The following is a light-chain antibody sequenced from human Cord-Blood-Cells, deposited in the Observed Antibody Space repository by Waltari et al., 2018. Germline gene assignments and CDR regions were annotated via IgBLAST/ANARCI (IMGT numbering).Light chain of an antibody. CDR2: GAS. Sequence: EIVLTQSPGTLSLSPVERATLSCRASQSVSNSYLAWYQQKPVKAPKLLIYGASSRATGNPDMFSGNGSVTDFTLIISRLEPEDFAVYYCQQYGSSPLTFGGGTKVEIK. CDR1: QSVSNSY. CDR3: QQYGSSPLT. V-gene: IGKV3-20*01. J-gene: IGKJ4*01.